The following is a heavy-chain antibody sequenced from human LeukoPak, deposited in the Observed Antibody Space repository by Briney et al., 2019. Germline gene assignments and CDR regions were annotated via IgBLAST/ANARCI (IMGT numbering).Heavy chain of an antibody. Sequence: GGSLRLSCAASGFTFSNYWMSWVRQAPGKGLEWVANIKQGGSEKFYVDSVKGRFTISRDNANSSLYLEMSSLRADDSALYYCARADSTDGFDIWGHGTMVTVSS. CDR1: GFTFSNYW. J-gene: IGHJ3*02. CDR2: IKQGGSEK. V-gene: IGHV3-7*04. D-gene: IGHD3/OR15-3a*01. CDR3: ARADSTDGFDI.